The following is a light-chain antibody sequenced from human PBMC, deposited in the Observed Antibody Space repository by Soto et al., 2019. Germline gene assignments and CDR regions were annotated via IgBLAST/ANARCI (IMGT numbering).Light chain of an antibody. CDR2: GAS. Sequence: EVVLTQSPGILSLSPGERATLSCRASQNVYINSLAWYQQKPGQTPRLLIYGASTRAAAIPDRFSGSGSGADFALSIDGLEPEDFAIYYCQQYGDSPLTFGPGTRVD. J-gene: IGKJ3*01. CDR1: QNVYINS. CDR3: QQYGDSPLT. V-gene: IGKV3-20*01.